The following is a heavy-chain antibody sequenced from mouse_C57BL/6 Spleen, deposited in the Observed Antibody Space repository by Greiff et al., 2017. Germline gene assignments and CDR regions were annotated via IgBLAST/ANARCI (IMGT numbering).Heavy chain of an antibody. CDR2: IRSKSNNYAT. V-gene: IGHV10-1*01. J-gene: IGHJ1*03. D-gene: IGHD1-1*01. Sequence: EVQRVESGGGLVQPKGSLKLSCAASGFSFNTYAMNWVRQAPGKGLAWVARIRSKSNNYATYYADSVKDRFTISRDDSESMLYLQMNNLKTEDTAMYYCVRHYYYGSSGYFDVWGTGTTVTVSS. CDR3: VRHYYYGSSGYFDV. CDR1: GFSFNTYA.